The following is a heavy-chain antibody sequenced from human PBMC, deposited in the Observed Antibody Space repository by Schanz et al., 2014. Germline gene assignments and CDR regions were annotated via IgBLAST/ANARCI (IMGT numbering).Heavy chain of an antibody. CDR2: INNSGST. CDR3: ARSPGDFPGWFDS. D-gene: IGHD4-17*01. V-gene: IGHV4-4*02. J-gene: IGHJ5*01. CDR1: GGFISSINW. Sequence: QVQLQESGPGLVKPSGTLSLTCAVSGGFISSINWWSWVRQSPGTGLEWIGEINNSGSTNYNPSLKSRASISLDKSKSQFSLTLTAVTAADTAVYYCARSPGDFPGWFDSWGQGTLVTVSS.